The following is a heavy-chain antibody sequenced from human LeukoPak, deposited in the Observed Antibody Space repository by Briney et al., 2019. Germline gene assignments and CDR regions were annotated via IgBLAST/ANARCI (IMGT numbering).Heavy chain of an antibody. Sequence: SEILSLTCTVSGGSISSGGYYWSWIRQPPGKGLEWIGYIYHSGSTYYNPSLKSRVTISVDRSKNQFSLKLSSVTAADTAVYYCARDSSSSLDYWGQGTLVTVSS. D-gene: IGHD6-6*01. CDR1: GGSISSGGYY. CDR3: ARDSSSSLDY. CDR2: IYHSGST. V-gene: IGHV4-30-2*01. J-gene: IGHJ4*02.